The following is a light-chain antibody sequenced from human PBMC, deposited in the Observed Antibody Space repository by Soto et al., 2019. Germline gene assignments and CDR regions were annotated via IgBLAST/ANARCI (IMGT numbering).Light chain of an antibody. CDR3: QQYSNWPLT. V-gene: IGKV3-15*01. CDR1: QSVRSSF. J-gene: IGKJ4*01. Sequence: EIVMTQSPATLSVSPGERATLSCMASQSVRSSFLAWYQQKPGQAPSLLIYGASTRATGIPARFSGSGSGTGFTLTINSLQSEDFAVYYCQQYSNWPLTFGGGTKVDIK. CDR2: GAS.